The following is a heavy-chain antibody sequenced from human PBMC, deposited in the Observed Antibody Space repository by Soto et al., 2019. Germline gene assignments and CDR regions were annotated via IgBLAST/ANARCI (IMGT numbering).Heavy chain of an antibody. CDR3: ARPGPIAAAGSRYYYYGMDV. CDR1: GYSFTSYW. CDR2: IDPSDSYT. V-gene: IGHV5-10-1*01. D-gene: IGHD6-13*01. Sequence: GESLKISCKGSGYSFTSYWISWVRQMPGKGLEWMGRIDPSDSYTNYSPSFQGHVTISADKSISTAYLQWSSLKASDTAMYYCARPGPIAAAGSRYYYYGMDVWGQGTTVTVSS. J-gene: IGHJ6*02.